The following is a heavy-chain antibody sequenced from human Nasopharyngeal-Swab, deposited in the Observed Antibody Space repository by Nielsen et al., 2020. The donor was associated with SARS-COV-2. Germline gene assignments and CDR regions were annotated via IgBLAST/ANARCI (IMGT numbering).Heavy chain of an antibody. CDR1: GYTFTRSS. V-gene: IGHV1-46*01. Sequence: ASVKVSCKASGYTFTRSSMHWVRQAPGQGLEWMGIINPSGGSTKYAQAFKGRVTMTRDTSTSTVYMEMSSLRSEDTAVYYCARDGNDYGDSWVDYWGQGTLVTVSS. CDR2: INPSGGST. J-gene: IGHJ4*02. CDR3: ARDGNDYGDSWVDY. D-gene: IGHD4-17*01.